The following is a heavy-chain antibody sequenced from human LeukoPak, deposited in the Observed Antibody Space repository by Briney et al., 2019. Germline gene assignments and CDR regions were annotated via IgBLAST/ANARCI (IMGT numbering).Heavy chain of an antibody. V-gene: IGHV3-48*03. CDR3: ARDPIPRIVVVPAAMSNWFDP. J-gene: IGHJ5*02. CDR1: GFTFSSYE. D-gene: IGHD2-2*01. Sequence: PGGSLRLSCAASGFTFSSYEMNWVRQAPGKGLEWVSYISSSGSTIYYADSVKGRFTISGDNAKNSLYLQINSLRAEDTAVYYCARDPIPRIVVVPAAMSNWFDPWGQGTLVTVSS. CDR2: ISSSGSTI.